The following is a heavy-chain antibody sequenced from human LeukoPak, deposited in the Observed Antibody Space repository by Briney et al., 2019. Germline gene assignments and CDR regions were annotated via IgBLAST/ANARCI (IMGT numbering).Heavy chain of an antibody. D-gene: IGHD6-6*01. J-gene: IGHJ3*02. CDR2: ITSTATT. CDR1: GFTFSDYH. CDR3: ARDLGPHSSSPNSGAFDI. Sequence: GGSLRLSCAASGFTFSDYHMTWIRQAPGKGREGVSYITSTATTYYADYVKGRFTISSNNTKTSLYLQMNSLRAEDTAVYYCARDLGPHSSSPNSGAFDIWGQGTMVTVSS. V-gene: IGHV3-69-1*01.